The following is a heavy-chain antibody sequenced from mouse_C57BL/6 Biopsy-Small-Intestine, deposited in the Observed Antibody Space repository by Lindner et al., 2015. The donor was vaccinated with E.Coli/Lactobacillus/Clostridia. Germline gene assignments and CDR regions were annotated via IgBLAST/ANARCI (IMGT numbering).Heavy chain of an antibody. J-gene: IGHJ4*01. D-gene: IGHD2-4*01. V-gene: IGHV14-2*01. CDR3: ARWGLRRGGYAMDY. CDR1: GFNIKDYY. CDR2: IDPEDGET. Sequence: VQLQESGAELVKPGASVRLSCTGSGFNIKDYYMHWVKQRTEQGLEWIGRIDPEDGETGYAPKFQGKATIAADTSSNTAYLQLSSLTSEDTAVYYCARWGLRRGGYAMDYWGQGTSVTVSS.